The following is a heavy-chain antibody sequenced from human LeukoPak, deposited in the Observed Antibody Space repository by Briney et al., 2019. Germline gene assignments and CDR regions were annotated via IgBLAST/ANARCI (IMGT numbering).Heavy chain of an antibody. V-gene: IGHV3-23*01. D-gene: IGHD3-22*01. CDR1: GFTFSSYA. Sequence: GGSLRLSCAASGFTFSSYAMSWVRQAPGKGLEWVSAISGSGGSTYYADSVKGRFTISRDNSKNTLYLQMNSLRAEDTAVYYCGLAPDYYDSSGYFDYWGQGTLVTVSS. J-gene: IGHJ4*02. CDR2: ISGSGGST. CDR3: GLAPDYYDSSGYFDY.